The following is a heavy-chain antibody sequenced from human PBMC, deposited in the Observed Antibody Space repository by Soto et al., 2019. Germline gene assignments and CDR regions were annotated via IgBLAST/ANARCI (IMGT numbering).Heavy chain of an antibody. J-gene: IGHJ4*02. V-gene: IGHV1-18*01. CDR2: ISAYNGNT. CDR3: ARWEVGATRFDY. D-gene: IGHD1-26*01. CDR1: GYTFTSYG. Sequence: ASVKVSCKASGYTFTSYGISWVRQAPGQGLEWMGWISAYNGNTNYAQKLQGRVTMTTDTSTSTAYTELRSLRSDDTAVYYCARWEVGATRFDYWGQGTLVTVSS.